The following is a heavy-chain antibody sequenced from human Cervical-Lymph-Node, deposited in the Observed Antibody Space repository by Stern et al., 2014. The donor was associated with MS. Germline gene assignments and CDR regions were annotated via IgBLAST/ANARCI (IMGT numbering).Heavy chain of an antibody. V-gene: IGHV3-43*01. D-gene: IGHD3-22*01. CDR3: AKDREDYYDSRGHFDS. CDR2: SSWDGGLT. CDR1: GFTFDDYT. Sequence: DVQLVESGGVVVQPGGSLRLSCTASGFTFDDYTMHWVRQAPGKGLEWVSLSSWDGGLTYYADSVKGRFTISRDNKKNSLYLQMNNLRTEDTALYFCAKDREDYYDSRGHFDSWGQGTPVTVSS. J-gene: IGHJ4*02.